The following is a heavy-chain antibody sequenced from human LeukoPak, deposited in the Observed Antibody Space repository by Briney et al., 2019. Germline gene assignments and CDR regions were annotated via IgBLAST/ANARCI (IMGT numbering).Heavy chain of an antibody. D-gene: IGHD2-2*01. CDR3: ARDYCSSTSCFPDY. CDR2: INSDGSST. J-gene: IGHJ4*02. CDR1: GFTFSSYW. V-gene: IGHV3-74*01. Sequence: PGGSLRLSCAASGFTFSSYWMHWVRQAPGKGLVWFSRINSDGSSTSYADSVKGRFTISRDNAKNTLYLQMNSLRAEDTAVYYCARDYCSSTSCFPDYWGQGTLVTVSS.